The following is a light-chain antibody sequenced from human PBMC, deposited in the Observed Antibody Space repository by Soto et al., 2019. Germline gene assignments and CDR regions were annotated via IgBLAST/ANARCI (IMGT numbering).Light chain of an antibody. CDR1: QSVGDT. V-gene: IGKV3-15*01. CDR3: QQYNDWPPFT. Sequence: EIVLTQSPGTLSLSPGEKATLSCRASQSVGDTFLSWYQQKPGQAPRLLIYGASTRATGIPARFSGSGSGTEFTLIISGLQSEDLAVYYCQQYNDWPPFTFGPGTKVDIK. CDR2: GAS. J-gene: IGKJ3*01.